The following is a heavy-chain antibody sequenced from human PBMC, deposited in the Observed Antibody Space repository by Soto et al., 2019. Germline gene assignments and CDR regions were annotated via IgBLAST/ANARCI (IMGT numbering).Heavy chain of an antibody. J-gene: IGHJ6*02. V-gene: IGHV4-39*01. CDR3: ARHPYYYYGMDV. CDR1: GGSISSSSYY. Sequence: SETLSLTCTVSGGSISSSSYYCGWIRQPPGKGLEWIGSIYYSGSTYYNPSLKSRVTISVDTSKNQFSLKLSSVTAADTAVYYCARHPYYYYGMDVWGQGTTVTVS. CDR2: IYYSGST.